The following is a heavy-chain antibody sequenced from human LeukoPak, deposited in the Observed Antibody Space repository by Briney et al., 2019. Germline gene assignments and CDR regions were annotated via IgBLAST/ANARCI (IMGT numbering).Heavy chain of an antibody. CDR2: INPNSGGT. CDR1: GYTFTGYY. D-gene: IGHD6-19*01. J-gene: IGHJ4*02. CDR3: ARVPAFGGWDVDFDY. V-gene: IGHV1-2*02. Sequence: ASVKVSCKASGYTFTGYYMHWVRQAPGQGLEWMGWINPNSGGTNYAQKFQGRVTMTRDTSISTAYMELSRLRSDDTAVYYCARVPAFGGWDVDFDYWGQGTLVTVSS.